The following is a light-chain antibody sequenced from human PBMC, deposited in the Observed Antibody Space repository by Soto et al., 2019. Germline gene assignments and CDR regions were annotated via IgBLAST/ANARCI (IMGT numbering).Light chain of an antibody. CDR3: RAWASSLSVVV. CDR1: SANIGSNY. J-gene: IGLJ2*01. CDR2: DSD. V-gene: IGLV1-51*01. Sequence: QSVLTQPPSVSAAPGQKVTISCSGSSANIGSNYVSWYQHLPGTAPKLVIYDSDKRPSEIPDRFSGSKSGTSATLDITGLQTGDEADYYCRAWASSLSVVVFGGGTKVTVL.